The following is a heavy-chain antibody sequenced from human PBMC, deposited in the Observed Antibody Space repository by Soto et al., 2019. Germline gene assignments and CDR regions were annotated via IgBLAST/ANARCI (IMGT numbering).Heavy chain of an antibody. CDR2: IKQDGSDK. CDR1: GFTFSTYW. CDR3: VRGCGRSSCPYYLDV. J-gene: IGHJ6*03. D-gene: IGHD2-2*01. V-gene: IGHV3-7*01. Sequence: EVQLVESGGGLVQPGGSLRLSCVASGFTFSTYWMSWVRLVPGTGLEWVATIKQDGSDKYYVDSAKGRFTVSRDNAKNSLDLQMNSLRGDDTAVDHCVRGCGRSSCPYYLDVWGKGTTVTVSS.